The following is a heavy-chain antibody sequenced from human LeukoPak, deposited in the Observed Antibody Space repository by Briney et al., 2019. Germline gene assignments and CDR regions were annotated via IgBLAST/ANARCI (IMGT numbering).Heavy chain of an antibody. CDR1: GYTFSGYY. J-gene: IGHJ5*02. CDR3: ARASFWESPINWFAP. CDR2: INPKNGGS. D-gene: IGHD3-16*01. V-gene: IGHV1-2*02. Sequence: ASVKVSCKASGYTFSGYYMHWVRQAPGQGLEWVGWINPKNGGSNYAQKFQGRVTMTRDRSISTAYMELSRLTSDDTAVYYCARASFWESPINWFAPWGQGTLVTVSS.